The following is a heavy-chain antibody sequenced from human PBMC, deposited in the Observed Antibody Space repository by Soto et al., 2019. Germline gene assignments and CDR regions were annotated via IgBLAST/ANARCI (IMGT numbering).Heavy chain of an antibody. J-gene: IGHJ3*02. Sequence: SETLPSPALSLVAPSAVVVTTGAGSASPPGKGLEWIGSIYYSGSTYYNPSLKSRVTISVDTSKNQFSLKLSSVTAADTAVYYCARPNENGGYSGYEAAFDIWGQGTMVTVSS. D-gene: IGHD5-12*01. CDR2: IYYSGST. CDR3: ARPNENGGYSGYEAAFDI. V-gene: IGHV4-39*01. CDR1: VAPSAVVVTT.